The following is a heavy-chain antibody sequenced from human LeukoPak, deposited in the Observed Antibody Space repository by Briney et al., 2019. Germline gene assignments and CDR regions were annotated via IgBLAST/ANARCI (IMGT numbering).Heavy chain of an antibody. Sequence: GGSLRLSCAASGFTFSSYAMSWVRQAPGKGLEWVSAISGSGGSTYYADSVKGRFTISRDNSKNTLYLQMNSLRAEDTAVYYCAKLIRMAVAVTSIDYWGQGTLVTVSS. V-gene: IGHV3-23*01. D-gene: IGHD6-19*01. CDR3: AKLIRMAVAVTSIDY. CDR2: ISGSGGST. J-gene: IGHJ4*02. CDR1: GFTFSSYA.